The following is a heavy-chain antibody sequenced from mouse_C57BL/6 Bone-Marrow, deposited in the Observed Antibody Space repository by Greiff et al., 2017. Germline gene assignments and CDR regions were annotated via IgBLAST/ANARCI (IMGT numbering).Heavy chain of an antibody. D-gene: IGHD1-1*01. CDR1: GYTFTDYY. CDR3: ARVMYYGSSYGYYAMDY. J-gene: IGHJ4*01. V-gene: IGHV1-26*01. Sequence: VQLQQSGPELVKPGASVKISCKASGYTFTDYYMNWVKQSHGKSLEWIGDINPNNGGTSYNQKFKGKATLTVDKSSSTAYMELRSLTSEDSAVYYCARVMYYGSSYGYYAMDYWGQGTSVTVSS. CDR2: INPNNGGT.